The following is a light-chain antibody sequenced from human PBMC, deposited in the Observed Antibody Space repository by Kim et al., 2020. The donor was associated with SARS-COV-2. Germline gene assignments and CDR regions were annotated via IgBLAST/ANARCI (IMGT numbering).Light chain of an antibody. V-gene: IGLV1-40*01. CDR1: SSNIGAGYD. CDR2: GDN. J-gene: IGLJ2*01. CDR3: QSYDSGSGNVI. Sequence: RVTISSTGGSSNIGAGYDVHWYQQLPGTAPKLLIYGDNNRPSGVPDRFSGSKSGTAASLAITGLQAEDEADYYCQSYDSGSGNVIFGGGTQLTVL.